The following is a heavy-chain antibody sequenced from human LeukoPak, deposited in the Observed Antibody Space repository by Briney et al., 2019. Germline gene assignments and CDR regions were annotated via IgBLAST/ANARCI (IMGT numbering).Heavy chain of an antibody. Sequence: SETLSLTCTVSGGSISSYYWSWIRQPPGKGLEWIGYIYTSGSTNYNPSLKSRVTISVDTSKNQFSLKLSSVTAADTAVYYCARGGRQLWLLYWGQGTLVTVSS. CDR3: ARGGRQLWLLY. CDR1: GGSISSYY. CDR2: IYTSGST. D-gene: IGHD5-18*01. V-gene: IGHV4-4*09. J-gene: IGHJ4*02.